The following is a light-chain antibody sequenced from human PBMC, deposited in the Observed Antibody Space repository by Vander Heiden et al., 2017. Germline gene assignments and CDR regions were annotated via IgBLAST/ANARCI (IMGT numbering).Light chain of an antibody. J-gene: IGKJ4*01. CDR2: GAS. Sequence: IVLTQSPFTLSLSPGERATLSCRARQSVSSSYLAWYQQKPGQAPRLLIYGASSIDNGIPARFSGSGSGTDFTLTISRLEPEDFAAYYWQQYCSPNTFGGGTKVDIK. V-gene: IGKV3-20*01. CDR3: QQYCSPNT. CDR1: QSVSSSY.